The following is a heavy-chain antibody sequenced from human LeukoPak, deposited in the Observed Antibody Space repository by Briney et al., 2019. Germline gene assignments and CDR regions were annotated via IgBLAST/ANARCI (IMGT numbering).Heavy chain of an antibody. V-gene: IGHV4-59*01. CDR2: IYYSGST. CDR3: ARGDQLLWFGELLFYFDY. J-gene: IGHJ4*02. D-gene: IGHD3-10*01. CDR1: GGSISSYY. Sequence: SETLSLTCTVSGGSISSYYWSWIRQPPGKGLEWIGYIYYSGSTNYNPSLKSRVTISVDTSKNQFSPKLSSVTAADTAVYYCARGDQLLWFGELLFYFDYWGQGTLVTVSS.